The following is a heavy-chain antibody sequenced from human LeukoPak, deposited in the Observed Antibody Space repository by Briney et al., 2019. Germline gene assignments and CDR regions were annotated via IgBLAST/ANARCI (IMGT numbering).Heavy chain of an antibody. CDR1: GGSFSGYY. CDR2: INHSGST. D-gene: IGHD5-12*01. CDR3: ARQGGSVLHYSDY. V-gene: IGHV4-34*01. Sequence: PSETLSLTCAVYGGSFSGYYWSWIRQPPGKGLEWIGEINHSGSTNYNPSLKSRVTISVDTSKNQFSLKLSSVTAADTAVYYCARQGGSVLHYSDYWGQGTLVTVSS. J-gene: IGHJ4*02.